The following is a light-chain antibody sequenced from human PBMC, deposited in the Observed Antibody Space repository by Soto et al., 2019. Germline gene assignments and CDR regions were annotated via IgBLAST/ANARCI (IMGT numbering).Light chain of an antibody. CDR1: SSNIGSGYD. Sequence: QPVLTQPPSVSGAPGQRITISCTGSSSNIGSGYDVHWYQQLPGTAPKLLIYGNSNRPSGVPDRFSGSKSGTSASLAITGLQAEDDADYYCQSYDSSLSGVVFGGRTKVTVL. CDR3: QSYDSSLSGVV. CDR2: GNS. J-gene: IGLJ2*01. V-gene: IGLV1-40*01.